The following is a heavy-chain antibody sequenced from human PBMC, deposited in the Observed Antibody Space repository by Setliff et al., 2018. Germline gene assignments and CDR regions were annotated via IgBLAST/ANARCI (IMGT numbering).Heavy chain of an antibody. CDR2: IFNRVTT. Sequence: LSLTCSVSGDSVTNVHHYWSWIRQSPGKGLEWLGNIFNRVTTFYNPSFESRLVISADPSRNQFSLQLASVNAADTAVYFCARVSAMLGGNFDTWGPGSLVTVSS. V-gene: IGHV4-30-4*08. CDR1: GDSVTNVHHY. CDR3: ARVSAMLGGNFDT. J-gene: IGHJ4*01. D-gene: IGHD3-16*01.